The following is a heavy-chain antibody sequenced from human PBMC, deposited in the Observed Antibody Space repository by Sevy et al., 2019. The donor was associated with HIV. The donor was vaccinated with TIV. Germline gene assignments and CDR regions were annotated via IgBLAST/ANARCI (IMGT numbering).Heavy chain of an antibody. CDR2: IYNSGIT. D-gene: IGHD1-1*01. Sequence: SETLSLTCTVPGGSINSDEYSWNWIRQPPGKGLEWIGYIYNSGITYYNPSLRSRVTISVDRSKNLFSLNLSSVTAADTVVYYGARGTIQLWFDYWGQGALVTVSS. J-gene: IGHJ4*02. CDR3: ARGTIQLWFDY. V-gene: IGHV4-30-2*01. CDR1: GGSINSDEYS.